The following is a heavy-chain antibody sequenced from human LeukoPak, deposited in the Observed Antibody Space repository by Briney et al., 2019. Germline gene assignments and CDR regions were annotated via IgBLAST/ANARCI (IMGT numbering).Heavy chain of an antibody. V-gene: IGHV4-34*01. CDR3: AWGGSYPSY. J-gene: IGHJ4*02. D-gene: IGHD3-16*02. Sequence: PSETLSLTCAVYGGSFSGYYWSWIRQPPGKGLEWIGEINHSGSTNYNPSLKSRVTISVDTSKNQFSLKPSSVTAADTAVYYCAWGGSYPSYWGQGTLVTVSS. CDR2: INHSGST. CDR1: GGSFSGYY.